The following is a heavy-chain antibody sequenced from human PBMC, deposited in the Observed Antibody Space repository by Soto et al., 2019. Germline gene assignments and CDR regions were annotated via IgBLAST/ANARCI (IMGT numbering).Heavy chain of an antibody. CDR2: IRSKAYGGTT. D-gene: IGHD3-9*01. J-gene: IGHJ6*03. CDR1: GFTFGDYA. CDR3: TRGEDIVTGYHSTYYYYMDV. V-gene: IGHV3-49*03. Sequence: PGGSLRLSCTASGFTFGDYAMSWFRQAPGKGLEWVGFIRSKAYGGTTEYAASVKGRFTISRDDSKSIAYLQMNSLKTEDTAVYYCTRGEDIVTGYHSTYYYYMDVWGKGTTVTVSS.